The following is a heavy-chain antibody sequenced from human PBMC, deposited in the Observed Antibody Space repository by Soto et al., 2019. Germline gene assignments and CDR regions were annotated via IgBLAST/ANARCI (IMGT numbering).Heavy chain of an antibody. Sequence: GASVKVSCKASGYTFTSYATHWVRQAPGQRLEWMGWINAGNGNTKYSQKFQGRVTITRDTSASTAYMELSSLRSEDTAVYYCARDLARSIAARPLIYWGQGXLVTVSS. D-gene: IGHD6-6*01. CDR2: INAGNGNT. CDR1: GYTFTSYA. CDR3: ARDLARSIAARPLIY. V-gene: IGHV1-3*01. J-gene: IGHJ4*02.